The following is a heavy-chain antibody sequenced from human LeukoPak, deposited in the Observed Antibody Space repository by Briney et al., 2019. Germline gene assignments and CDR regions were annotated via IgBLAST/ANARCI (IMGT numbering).Heavy chain of an antibody. CDR2: ISSSSSYI. CDR1: GFTFSSYS. Sequence: GGSLRLSCAASGFTFSSYSMNWVRQAPGKGLEWVSSISSSSSYIYYADSVKGRFTISRDNAKSSLYLQMNSLRAEDTAVYYCARPNCGGDCYHPLFDYWGQGTLVTVSS. CDR3: ARPNCGGDCYHPLFDY. V-gene: IGHV3-21*01. J-gene: IGHJ4*02. D-gene: IGHD2-21*01.